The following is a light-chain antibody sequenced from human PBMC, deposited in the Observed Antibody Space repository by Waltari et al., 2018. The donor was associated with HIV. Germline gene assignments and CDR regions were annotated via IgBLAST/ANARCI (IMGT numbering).Light chain of an antibody. J-gene: IGLJ3*02. V-gene: IGLV1-44*01. CDR1: TSTIGSHT. Sequence: QSVLTPPPSASGPPGQRVTISCSGSTSTIGSHTVIWYQQFPGMAPILLIYSNDQRPSGVPDRVSGSKSGTSASLAISGLQSEDEADYYCATWDDSLNGPWVFGGGTKLTVL. CDR2: SND. CDR3: ATWDDSLNGPWV.